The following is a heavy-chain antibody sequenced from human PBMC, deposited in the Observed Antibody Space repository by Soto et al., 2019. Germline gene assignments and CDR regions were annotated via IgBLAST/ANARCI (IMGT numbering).Heavy chain of an antibody. CDR2: IKRKTDGGTT. CDR1: GFTFSNAW. Sequence: GSLRLSCAASGFTFSNAWMSWVRQAPGKGLEWVGRIKRKTDGGTTDYAAPVKGRFTISRDDSKNTLYLQMNSLKTEDTAVYYCTTDGQWLVRPYWGQGTLVTVSS. J-gene: IGHJ4*02. CDR3: TTDGQWLVRPY. D-gene: IGHD6-19*01. V-gene: IGHV3-15*01.